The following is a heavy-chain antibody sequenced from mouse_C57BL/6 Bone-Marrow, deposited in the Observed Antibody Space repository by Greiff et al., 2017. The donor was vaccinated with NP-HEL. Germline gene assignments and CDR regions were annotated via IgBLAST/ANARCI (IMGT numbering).Heavy chain of an antibody. D-gene: IGHD1-1*01. CDR2: IHPNSGST. J-gene: IGHJ3*01. Sequence: QVQLQQPGAELVKPGASVKLSCKASGYTFTSYWMHWVKQRPGQGLEWIGMIHPNSGSTNYNEKFKSKATLTVDKSSSTAYMQLSSLTSEDSAVYYCARRGYYGSSGFAYWGQGTLVTVSA. V-gene: IGHV1-64*01. CDR1: GYTFTSYW. CDR3: ARRGYYGSSGFAY.